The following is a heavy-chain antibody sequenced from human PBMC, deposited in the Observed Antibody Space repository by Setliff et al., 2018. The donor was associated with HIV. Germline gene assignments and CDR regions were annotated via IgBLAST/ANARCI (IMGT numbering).Heavy chain of an antibody. J-gene: IGHJ4*02. V-gene: IGHV1-46*01. CDR2: INPSGGTT. CDR1: GYTFTNYY. D-gene: IGHD6-19*01. Sequence: GASVKVSCKASGYTFTNYYMHWVRQAPGQGLEWMGIINPSGGTTHYSQKFQVRVTMTRDTSTSTVYMELSSLRSEDTAVYYCARVRDRAAVAGPGVWGQGTLVTVS. CDR3: ARVRDRAAVAGPGV.